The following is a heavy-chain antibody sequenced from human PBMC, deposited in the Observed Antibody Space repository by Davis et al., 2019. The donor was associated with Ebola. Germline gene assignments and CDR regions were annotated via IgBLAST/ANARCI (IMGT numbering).Heavy chain of an antibody. CDR3: ARSQTTVVTGWFDP. CDR2: IYHSGST. Sequence: SETLSLTCTVSGGSISSGGYYWSWIRQHPGKGLEWIGYIYHSGSTYYNPSLKSRVTISVDRSKNQFSLKLSSVTAADTAVYYCARSQTTVVTGWFDPWGQGTLVTVSS. CDR1: GGSISSGGYY. V-gene: IGHV4-30-2*01. J-gene: IGHJ5*02. D-gene: IGHD4-23*01.